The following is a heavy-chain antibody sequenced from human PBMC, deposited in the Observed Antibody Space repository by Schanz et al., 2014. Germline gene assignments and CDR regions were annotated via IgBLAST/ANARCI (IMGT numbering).Heavy chain of an antibody. CDR3: ARGGFGEVSYFDY. V-gene: IGHV3-23*04. CDR1: GFTFSSYA. CDR2: ISGSGGT. Sequence: EVQLVESGGGLVQPGGSLRLSCAASGFTFSSYAMSWVRQAPGKGLEWVSAISGSGGTNYAESVEGRFTISRDNSKNTLYRQMNSLRPEDAAVYYCARGGFGEVSYFDYWGQGTLVTVSS. D-gene: IGHD3-10*01. J-gene: IGHJ4*02.